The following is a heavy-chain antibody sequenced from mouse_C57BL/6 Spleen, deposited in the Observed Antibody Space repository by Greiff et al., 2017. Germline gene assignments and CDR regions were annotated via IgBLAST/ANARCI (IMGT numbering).Heavy chain of an antibody. J-gene: IGHJ2*01. V-gene: IGHV1-15*01. CDR2: IDPETGGT. Sequence: QVQLKESGAELVRPGASVTLSCKASGYTFTDYEMHWVKQTPVHGLEWIGAIDPETGGTAYNQKFKGKAILTADKSSSTAYMELRSLTSEASAVYYCTSCYRSRSFDYWGQGTTLTVSS. CDR1: GYTFTDYE. D-gene: IGHD1-1*01. CDR3: TSCYRSRSFDY.